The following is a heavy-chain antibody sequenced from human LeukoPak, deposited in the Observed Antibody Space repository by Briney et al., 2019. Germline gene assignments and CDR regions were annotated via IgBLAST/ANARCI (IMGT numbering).Heavy chain of an antibody. Sequence: GGSLRLSCAASGFSVSSNYMSWVRQTPGKGLECVSLIYSSGNTYYTDSVKGRFTISRDNSKNTLYLQMNSLRAEDTAGFYCAKDRDDYVWGSYLGAFDIWGQGTMVTVSS. D-gene: IGHD3-16*01. J-gene: IGHJ3*02. CDR2: IYSSGNT. CDR3: AKDRDDYVWGSYLGAFDI. CDR1: GFSVSSNY. V-gene: IGHV3-53*01.